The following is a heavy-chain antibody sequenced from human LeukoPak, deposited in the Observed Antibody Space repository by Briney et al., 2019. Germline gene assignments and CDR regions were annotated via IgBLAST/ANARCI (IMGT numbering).Heavy chain of an antibody. V-gene: IGHV3-23*01. CDR2: IFGSGDTT. CDR3: ARDNDSRDPPHFDY. CDR1: GFTFSSYA. D-gene: IGHD3-16*01. J-gene: IGHJ4*02. Sequence: LGGSLRLSCAASGFTFSSYAMNWVRQAPGKGLEWVSIIFGSGDTTYYADSVRGRFTVSRDNSKNTLYLQMNSLRPEDTAVYYCARDNDSRDPPHFDYWGQGTLVTVSS.